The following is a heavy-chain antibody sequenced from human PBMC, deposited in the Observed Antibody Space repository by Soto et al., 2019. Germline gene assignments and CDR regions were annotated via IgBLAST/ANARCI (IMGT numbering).Heavy chain of an antibody. Sequence: SETLSLTCTVSGGSVSSGSYYWSWIRQPPGKGLEWIGYIYYSGSTNYNPSRKSRVTISVDTSKNQFSLKLSSVTAADTAVYYCVSAIVPGPYYYDSGMDVWGQGTTVTVSS. V-gene: IGHV4-61*01. CDR1: GGSVSSGSYY. D-gene: IGHD3-9*01. J-gene: IGHJ6*02. CDR3: VSAIVPGPYYYDSGMDV. CDR2: IYYSGST.